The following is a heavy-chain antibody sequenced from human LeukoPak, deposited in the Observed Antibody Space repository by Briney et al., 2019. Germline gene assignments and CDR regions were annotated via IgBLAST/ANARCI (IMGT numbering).Heavy chain of an antibody. J-gene: IGHJ2*01. CDR1: GGSISTYY. V-gene: IGHV4-59*08. CDR2: IYYTGST. CDR3: ARREDFWYFDL. Sequence: SETLSLTCTISGGSISTYYWSWIRQPPGKRLEWIGYIYYTGSTNYNPSLKSRVTFSADTSKNHFSLKLISVTAADTAVYYCARREDFWYFDLWGRGTLVTVSS.